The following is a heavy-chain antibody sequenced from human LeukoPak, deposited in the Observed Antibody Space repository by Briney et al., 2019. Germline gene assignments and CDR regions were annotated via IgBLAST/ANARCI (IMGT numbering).Heavy chain of an antibody. J-gene: IGHJ3*01. Sequence: ASVKVSCKASGYTFTDYYMHWVRQAPGQGLEWMGWINPNSGGTNYAQKFQGRVTMTRNTSISTAYMELSSLRSEDTAVYYCARGFKRLAVWGQGTMVTVSS. V-gene: IGHV1-2*02. CDR1: GYTFTDYY. CDR3: ARGFKRLAV. D-gene: IGHD6-19*01. CDR2: INPNSGGT.